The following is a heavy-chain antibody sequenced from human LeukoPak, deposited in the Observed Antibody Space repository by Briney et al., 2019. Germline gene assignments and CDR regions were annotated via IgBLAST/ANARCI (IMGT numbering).Heavy chain of an antibody. J-gene: IGHJ4*02. Sequence: SETLSLTCTVSGYSISSGYYWGWIRQPPGKGLEWIGSIYHSGSTYYNPSLKSRVTISVDTSKNQFSLKLSSVTAADTAVYYCARFDDYDILTGYYNPFDYWGQGTLVTVSS. CDR1: GYSISSGYY. D-gene: IGHD3-9*01. CDR2: IYHSGST. CDR3: ARFDDYDILTGYYNPFDY. V-gene: IGHV4-38-2*02.